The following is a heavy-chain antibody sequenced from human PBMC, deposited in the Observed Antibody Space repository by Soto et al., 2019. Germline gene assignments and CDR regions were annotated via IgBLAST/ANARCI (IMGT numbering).Heavy chain of an antibody. CDR2: ISYDGSNK. CDR1: GFTFSSYG. CDR3: AKVHGGY. J-gene: IGHJ4*02. V-gene: IGHV3-30*18. D-gene: IGHD4-17*01. Sequence: QVQLVESGGGVVQPGRSLRLSCAASGFTFSSYGMHWVRQAPGKGLEWVAVISYDGSNKYYADSVKGRFTISRDNSKNTLHLQMNSLRAEDTAVYYCAKVHGGYWGQGTLVTVSS.